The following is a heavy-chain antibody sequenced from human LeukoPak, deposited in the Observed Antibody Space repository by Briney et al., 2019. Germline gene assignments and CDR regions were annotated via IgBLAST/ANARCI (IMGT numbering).Heavy chain of an antibody. CDR1: GYTFTSYG. CDR2: ISAYNGNT. Sequence: ASVKVSCKASGYTFTSYGISWVRQAPGQGLEWMGWISAYNGNTNYAQKLQGRVTMTTDTSTSTAYMELRSLRSDDTAVYYCARAFLEVPAVQIQPEYFQHWGQGTLVTVSS. CDR3: ARAFLEVPAVQIQPEYFQH. V-gene: IGHV1-18*01. D-gene: IGHD2-2*01. J-gene: IGHJ1*01.